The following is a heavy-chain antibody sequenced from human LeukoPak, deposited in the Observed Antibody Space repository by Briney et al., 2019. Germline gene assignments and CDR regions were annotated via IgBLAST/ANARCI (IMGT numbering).Heavy chain of an antibody. CDR3: AKDRASSGWYGAHDY. D-gene: IGHD6-19*01. CDR1: GFTFSSYA. V-gene: IGHV3-23*01. Sequence: GGSLRLSCAASGFTFSSYAMSWVRQAPGKGLECVSALSGSGGSTYYADSVKGRFTISRVNSKNTLYLQMNSLRAEDTAVYYCAKDRASSGWYGAHDYWGQGTLVTVSS. CDR2: LSGSGGST. J-gene: IGHJ4*02.